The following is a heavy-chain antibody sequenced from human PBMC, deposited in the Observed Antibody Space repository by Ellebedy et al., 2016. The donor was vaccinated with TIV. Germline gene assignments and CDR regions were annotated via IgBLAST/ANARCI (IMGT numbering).Heavy chain of an antibody. CDR3: ATDTVTPWGGRDWYFDL. V-gene: IGHV3-21*01. Sequence: GESLKISXAASGFTFSSYSMNWVRQAPGKGLEWVSSISSSSSYIYYADSVKGRFTISRDNAKNSLYLQMNSLRAEDTAVYYCATDTVTPWGGRDWYFDLWGRGTLVTVSS. CDR1: GFTFSSYS. D-gene: IGHD4-17*01. J-gene: IGHJ2*01. CDR2: ISSSSSYI.